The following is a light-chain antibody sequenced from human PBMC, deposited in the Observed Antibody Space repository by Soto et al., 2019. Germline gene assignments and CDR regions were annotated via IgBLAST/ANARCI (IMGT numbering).Light chain of an antibody. CDR2: DVT. CDR1: SSDVGGYNY. Sequence: QSVLTQPRSVSGSPGQSVTISCTGTSSDVGGYNYVSWYQQLPGKAPKLMIYDVTKRPSGVPDRFSGSKSGNTASLTISGLQAEDEGEYYCCSYAGSYTLVFGGGTKLTVL. CDR3: CSYAGSYTLV. J-gene: IGLJ2*01. V-gene: IGLV2-11*01.